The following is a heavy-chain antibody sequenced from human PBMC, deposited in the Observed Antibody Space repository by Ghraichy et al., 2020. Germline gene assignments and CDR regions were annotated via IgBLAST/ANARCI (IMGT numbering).Heavy chain of an antibody. CDR1: GFTFSSYA. CDR2: ISTSDGLT. D-gene: IGHD6-13*01. V-gene: IGHV3-23*01. CDR3: ATRGSSSRFYY. Sequence: GGSLRLSCAASGFTFSSYAMTWVRQAPGKGLEWVSGISTSDGLTYYADYAESVKGRFIISRDNSKNTLFLQMNSLTAEDTAVYFCATRGSSSRFYYWGQGTLVTVSS. J-gene: IGHJ4*02.